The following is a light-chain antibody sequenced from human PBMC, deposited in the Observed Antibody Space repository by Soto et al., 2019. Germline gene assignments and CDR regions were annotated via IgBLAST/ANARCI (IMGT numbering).Light chain of an antibody. J-gene: IGLJ2*01. CDR2: DVS. V-gene: IGLV2-11*01. CDR1: SSDVGGYNY. Sequence: QSVLTQPRSVSGYPGQSVTISCTGTSSDVGGYNYVSWYQQHPGKAPKLMIYDVSKRPSGVPDRFSGSKSGNTASLTISGLQADDEADYYCCSYAGTYTFVVFGGGTQLTVL. CDR3: CSYAGTYTFVV.